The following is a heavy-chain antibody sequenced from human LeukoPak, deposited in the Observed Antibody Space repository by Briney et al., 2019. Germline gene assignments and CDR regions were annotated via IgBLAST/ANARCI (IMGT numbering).Heavy chain of an antibody. Sequence: PSETLSLTCTVSGGSISSSSYYWGWIRQPPGKGLEWIGSIYYSGSTYYNPSLKSRVTISVDTSKNQFSLKLSSVTAADTAVYYCARSLVYSSSSFRHTGIFSRYFDLWGSGTLVTVSS. CDR1: GGSISSSSYY. D-gene: IGHD6-6*01. J-gene: IGHJ2*01. CDR2: IYYSGST. V-gene: IGHV4-39*01. CDR3: ARSLVYSSSSFRHTGIFSRYFDL.